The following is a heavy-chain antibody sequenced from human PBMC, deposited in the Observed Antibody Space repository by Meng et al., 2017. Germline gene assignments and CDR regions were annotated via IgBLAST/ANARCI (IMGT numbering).Heavy chain of an antibody. J-gene: IGHJ6*02. V-gene: IGHV4-31*03. D-gene: IGHD3-9*01. CDR1: GGSISSGGYY. CDR2: IYYSGST. Sequence: SETLSLTCTVSGGSISSGGYYWSWIRQHPGKGLEWIGYIYYSGSTYYNPSLKSRVTISVDTSKNQFSLKLSSVTAADTAVYYCARDGPYDILTGHYYYYGMDVWGQGTTVTVSS. CDR3: ARDGPYDILTGHYYYYGMDV.